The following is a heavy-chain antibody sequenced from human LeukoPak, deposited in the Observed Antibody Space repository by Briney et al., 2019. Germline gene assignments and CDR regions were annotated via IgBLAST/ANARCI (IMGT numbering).Heavy chain of an antibody. V-gene: IGHV4-59*01. CDR2: IYKNERV. CDR3: ARASFNSYGIDGFDC. D-gene: IGHD5-18*01. Sequence: KPSETLSLTCTVSGGSMTNYFWNWIRQSPGKGLEWIAYIYKNERVKYNPSLKSRVSTSVDTSKNQFSLRLNSVTAADTAVYFCARASFNSYGIDGFDCWGQGTLVPVSS. J-gene: IGHJ4*02. CDR1: GGSMTNYF.